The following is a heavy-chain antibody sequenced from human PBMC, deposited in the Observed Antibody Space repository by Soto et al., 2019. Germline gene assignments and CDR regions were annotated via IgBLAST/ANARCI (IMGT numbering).Heavy chain of an antibody. Sequence: QVQLVQSGAEVKKPGASVKVSCKASGYTFTGYYIHWVRQAPGQGLEWMGCINPNSGGTNFAQRFQGWVTMTGDTSISTAYTEVSRLKSDDTAVYYCARASGTATYGMEVWGQGTTVTVSS. D-gene: IGHD5-18*01. CDR1: GYTFTGYY. CDR2: INPNSGGT. V-gene: IGHV1-2*04. CDR3: ARASGTATYGMEV. J-gene: IGHJ6*02.